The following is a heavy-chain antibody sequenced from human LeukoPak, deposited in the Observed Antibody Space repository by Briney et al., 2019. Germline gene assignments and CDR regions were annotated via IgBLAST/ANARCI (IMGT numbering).Heavy chain of an antibody. CDR1: GGTFSSYA. Sequence: SVKVSCKASGGTFSSYAISWVRQAPGQGLEWMGGIIPIFGTANYAQKFQGRVTITTDESTSTAYMELRSLRSEDTAVYYCASCPRMTTVTSFDYWGQGTLVTVSS. J-gene: IGHJ4*02. V-gene: IGHV1-69*05. D-gene: IGHD4-17*01. CDR3: ASCPRMTTVTSFDY. CDR2: IIPIFGTA.